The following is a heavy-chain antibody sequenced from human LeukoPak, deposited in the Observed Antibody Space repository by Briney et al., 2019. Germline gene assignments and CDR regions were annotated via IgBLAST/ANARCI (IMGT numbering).Heavy chain of an antibody. CDR1: GLTFSNYP. Sequence: GGSLRLSCAASGLTFSNYPMSWVRQAPGKGLEWVSAISASGGGTYYADSVKGRFTISRDNSRSTVFLQMSSLRAEDTAVYYCAKAPHCPNDVCRYFDYWGQGILVTVSS. J-gene: IGHJ4*02. CDR3: AKAPHCPNDVCRYFDY. D-gene: IGHD2-8*01. CDR2: ISASGGGT. V-gene: IGHV3-23*01.